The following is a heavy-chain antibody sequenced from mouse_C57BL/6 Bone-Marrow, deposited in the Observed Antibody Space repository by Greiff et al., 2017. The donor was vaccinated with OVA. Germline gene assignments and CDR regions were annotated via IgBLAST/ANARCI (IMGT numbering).Heavy chain of an antibody. CDR2: INPGSGGT. CDR1: GYAFTNYL. D-gene: IGHD1-1*01. J-gene: IGHJ2*01. V-gene: IGHV1-54*01. Sequence: VQLQESGAELVRPGTSVKVSCKASGYAFTNYLIEWVKQRPGQGLEWIGVINPGSGGTNYNEKFKGKATLTADKSSSTAYMQLSSLTSEDSAVYFCARSSYYGTFDYWGQGTTLTVSS. CDR3: ARSSYYGTFDY.